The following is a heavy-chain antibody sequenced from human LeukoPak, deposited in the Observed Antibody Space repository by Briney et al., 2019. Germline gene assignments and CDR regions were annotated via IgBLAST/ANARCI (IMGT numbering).Heavy chain of an antibody. CDR2: IYTSGST. V-gene: IGHV4-4*07. CDR3: ARDRSPGYCSSTGCYTDAFDI. D-gene: IGHD2-2*02. CDR1: GGSISSYY. J-gene: IGHJ3*02. Sequence: SETLSLTCTVSGGSISSYYWSWIRQPAGKGLEWIGRIYTSGSTNYNPSLKSRVTMSVDTSKNQFSLKLSSVTAADTAVYYCARDRSPGYCSSTGCYTDAFDIWGQGTMVTVSS.